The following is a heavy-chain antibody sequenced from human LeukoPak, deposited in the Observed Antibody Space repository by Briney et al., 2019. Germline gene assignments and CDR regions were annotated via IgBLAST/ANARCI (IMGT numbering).Heavy chain of an antibody. CDR1: GGSISSHY. D-gene: IGHD5-18*01. CDR2: IYYSGST. J-gene: IGHJ2*01. Sequence: SETLSLTCTVSGGSISSHYWSWIRQPPGKGLEWIGYIYYSGSTNYNPSLKSRVTISVDTSKNQSSLKLSSVTAADTAAYYCAGQVDTAMVPWGYFDLWGRGTLVTVSS. V-gene: IGHV4-59*11. CDR3: AGQVDTAMVPWGYFDL.